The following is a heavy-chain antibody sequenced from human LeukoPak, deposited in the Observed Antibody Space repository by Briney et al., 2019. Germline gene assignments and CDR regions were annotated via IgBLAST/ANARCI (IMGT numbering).Heavy chain of an antibody. CDR2: ISDDGSNK. J-gene: IGHJ4*02. Sequence: QPGRSLRLSCAASGFTFSNYGMHWVRQAPGKGLEWVAIISDDGSNKNCVDSVKGRFTTSRDNSKNTLYLQMNSLRPEDTAVYYCARGPGAYCGGDCPDYWGQGILVTVSS. V-gene: IGHV3-30*03. CDR3: ARGPGAYCGGDCPDY. D-gene: IGHD2-21*02. CDR1: GFTFSNYG.